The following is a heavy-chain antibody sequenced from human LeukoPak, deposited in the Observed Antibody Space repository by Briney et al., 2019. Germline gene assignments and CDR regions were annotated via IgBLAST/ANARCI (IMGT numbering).Heavy chain of an antibody. D-gene: IGHD5-12*01. Sequence: GGSLRLSCAASGFTFSSYGMHWVRQAPGKGLEWVAVIWYDGSNKYYADSVKGRFTISRDNSKNTLYLQMNSLRAEDTAVYYCVRDGGVSGYDLLDDWGQGTLVTVSS. CDR2: IWYDGSNK. CDR3: VRDGGVSGYDLLDD. CDR1: GFTFSSYG. V-gene: IGHV3-33*01. J-gene: IGHJ4*02.